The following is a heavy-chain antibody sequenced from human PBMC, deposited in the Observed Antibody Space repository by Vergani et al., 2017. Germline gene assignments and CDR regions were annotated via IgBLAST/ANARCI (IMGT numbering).Heavy chain of an antibody. CDR1: GGTFSSYA. J-gene: IGHJ6*02. CDR3: ARDQAYYHGSGSYYYGMDV. CDR2: INPIFGTA. V-gene: IGHV1-69*01. Sequence: QVQLVQSGAEVKKPGSSVKVSCKASGGTFSSYAISWVRQAPGQGLEWMGGINPIFGTANYAQKFQGRVTITADESTSTAYMELSSLRSEDTAVYYCARDQAYYHGSGSYYYGMDVWGQGTTVTVSS. D-gene: IGHD3-10*01.